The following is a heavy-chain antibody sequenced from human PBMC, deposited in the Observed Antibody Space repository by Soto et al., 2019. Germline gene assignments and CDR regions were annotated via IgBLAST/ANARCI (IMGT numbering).Heavy chain of an antibody. J-gene: IGHJ5*02. Sequence: QVQLQESGPGLVKPSQTLSLTCTVSGDSMGSGDYYWTWIRQPPGKGLEWIGYIYYIGTTFYNPSLESRVNISIDTSKNHFSLRLTSVTAADTAVYYCSRGSTYYGFLTWGQGTLVTVPS. CDR1: GDSMGSGDYY. D-gene: IGHD3-10*01. CDR3: SRGSTYYGFLT. V-gene: IGHV4-30-4*01. CDR2: IYYIGTT.